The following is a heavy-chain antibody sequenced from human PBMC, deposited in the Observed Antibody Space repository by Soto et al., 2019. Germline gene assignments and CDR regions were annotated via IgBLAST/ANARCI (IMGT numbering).Heavy chain of an antibody. Sequence: QVQLVQSGAEVKQPGSSVKVSCKASVGTFSSYAISWVRQAPGQGREWMGGIIPIFGTANYAQKFQGRVTITADESTSTAYMELSSLRSEDTAVYYCASPTDWNSTAGGMDVWGQGTTVTVSS. CDR1: VGTFSSYA. J-gene: IGHJ6*02. D-gene: IGHD1-7*01. V-gene: IGHV1-69*01. CDR2: IIPIFGTA. CDR3: ASPTDWNSTAGGMDV.